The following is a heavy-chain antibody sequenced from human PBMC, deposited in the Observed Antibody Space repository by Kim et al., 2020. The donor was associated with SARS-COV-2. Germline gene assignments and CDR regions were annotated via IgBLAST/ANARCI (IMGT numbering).Heavy chain of an antibody. CDR1: GFTFSSYG. V-gene: IGHV3-33*01. Sequence: GGSLRLSCSASGFTFSSYGIHWVRQAPGKGLEWVTVIWLDGSNKHYIDSVKGRFTISRDNSRNTLYLQMNSLRVEDTAVYYCARGRGADNYYMDVWVKGT. CDR3: ARGRGADNYYMDV. J-gene: IGHJ6*03. CDR2: IWLDGSNK.